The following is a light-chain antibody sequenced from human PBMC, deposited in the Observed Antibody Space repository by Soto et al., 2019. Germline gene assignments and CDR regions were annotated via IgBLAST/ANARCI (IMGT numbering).Light chain of an antibody. CDR1: QNIRRY. CDR2: ATS. CDR3: QQGYSSRWT. Sequence: DIQMTQSPSSLSASVGDRVTITCRASQNIRRYLTWYQQKPGKAPQLLIYATSSLPTGVPSRFSGSGSGTDFSLIISDLQPEDSATYYCQQGYSSRWTSGRGTKVEI. J-gene: IGKJ1*01. V-gene: IGKV1-39*01.